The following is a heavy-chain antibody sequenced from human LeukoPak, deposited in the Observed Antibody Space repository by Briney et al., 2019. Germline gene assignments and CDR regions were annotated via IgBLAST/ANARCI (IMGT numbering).Heavy chain of an antibody. CDR1: EFTFSIYW. CDR3: ARDPGDFALD. CDR2: IKQDGSEK. D-gene: IGHD7-27*01. J-gene: IGHJ4*02. V-gene: IGHV3-7*01. Sequence: GGSLRLSCAASEFTFSIYWMNWVRQAPGKGLEWVASIKQDGSEKYYVDSVKGRFTTSRDNAKNSVYLQMNSLRADDTAVYYCARDPGDFALDWGQGTLVTVSS.